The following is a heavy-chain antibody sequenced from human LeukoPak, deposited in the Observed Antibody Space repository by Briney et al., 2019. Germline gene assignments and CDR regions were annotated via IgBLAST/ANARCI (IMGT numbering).Heavy chain of an antibody. CDR3: ARSRMYSSSWYGFSGFDP. Sequence: GGSLRLSCAASGFTFSSYSMNWVRQAPGKGLEWVSSISSSSSYIYYADSVKGRFTISRDNAKNSLYLQMNSLRAEDTAVYYCARSRMYSSSWYGFSGFDPWGQGTLVTVSS. V-gene: IGHV3-21*01. J-gene: IGHJ5*02. CDR1: GFTFSSYS. CDR2: ISSSSSYI. D-gene: IGHD6-13*01.